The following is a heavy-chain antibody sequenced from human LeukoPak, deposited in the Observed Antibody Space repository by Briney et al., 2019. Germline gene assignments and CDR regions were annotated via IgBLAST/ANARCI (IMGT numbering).Heavy chain of an antibody. CDR1: GGTFSSYA. CDR2: INPNSGGT. J-gene: IGHJ4*02. D-gene: IGHD3-16*02. V-gene: IGHV1-2*02. CDR3: ARVSYRSHYFDY. Sequence: ASVKVSCKASGGTFSSYAISWVRQAPGQGLEWMGWINPNSGGTNYAQKFQGRVTMTRDTSISTAYMELSRLRSDDTAVYYCARVSYRSHYFDYWGQGTLVTVSS.